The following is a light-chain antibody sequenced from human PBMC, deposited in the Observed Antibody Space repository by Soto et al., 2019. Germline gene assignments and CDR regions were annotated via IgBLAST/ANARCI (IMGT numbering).Light chain of an antibody. CDR1: SSDVGGYNY. J-gene: IGLJ2*01. Sequence: QSVLTQPPSASGSPGQSVTISCTGTSSDVGGYNYVSWYQHHPGKAPKVLIYEVSKRSSGVPDRFSGSKSGNTASLTVSGLQAEDEADYYCSSYAGSNNYVVFGGGTKLTVL. CDR3: SSYAGSNNYVV. V-gene: IGLV2-8*01. CDR2: EVS.